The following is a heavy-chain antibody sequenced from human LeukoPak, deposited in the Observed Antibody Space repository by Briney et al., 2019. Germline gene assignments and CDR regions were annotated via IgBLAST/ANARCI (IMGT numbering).Heavy chain of an antibody. D-gene: IGHD6-19*01. J-gene: IGHJ5*02. V-gene: IGHV1-3*01. Sequence: ASVKVSCKASGYTFTSYAMHWVRQAPGQRLEWMGWINAGNGNTKYSQRFQGRVTITRDTSASTAYMELSSLRSGDTAVYYCARSSGWYNWFDPWGQGTLVTVSS. CDR2: INAGNGNT. CDR3: ARSSGWYNWFDP. CDR1: GYTFTSYA.